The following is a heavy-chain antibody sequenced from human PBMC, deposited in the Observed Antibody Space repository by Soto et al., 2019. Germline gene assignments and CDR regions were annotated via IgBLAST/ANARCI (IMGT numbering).Heavy chain of an antibody. Sequence: TSETLSLTCTVSGGSVSSGSYYWSRIRQPPGKGLEWIGYIYYSGSTNYNPSLKSRVTISVDTSKNQFSLKLSSVTAADTAVYYCARDTEDGLYYFDYWGQGTLVTVS. CDR3: ARDTEDGLYYFDY. D-gene: IGHD4-17*01. J-gene: IGHJ4*02. CDR1: GGSVSSGSYY. V-gene: IGHV4-61*01. CDR2: IYYSGST.